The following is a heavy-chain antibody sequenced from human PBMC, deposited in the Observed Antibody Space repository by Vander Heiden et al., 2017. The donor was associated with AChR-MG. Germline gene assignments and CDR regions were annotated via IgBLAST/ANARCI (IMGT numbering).Heavy chain of an antibody. CDR2: ISSSSSTI. V-gene: IGHV3-48*02. J-gene: IGHJ4*02. D-gene: IGHD1-26*01. CDR3: AREFVPDGVGAMLYPDFDY. Sequence: EVQLVESGGGLVQPGGSLRLSCAASGFTFSSYSMNWVRQAPGKGLEWVSYISSSSSTIYYADSVKGRFTISRDNAKNSLYLQMNSLRDEDTAVYYCAREFVPDGVGAMLYPDFDYWGQGTLVTVSS. CDR1: GFTFSSYS.